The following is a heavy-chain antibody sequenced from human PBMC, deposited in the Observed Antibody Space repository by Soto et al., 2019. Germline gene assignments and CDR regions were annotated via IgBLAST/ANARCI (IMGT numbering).Heavy chain of an antibody. CDR2: ISAYNGNT. V-gene: IGHV1-18*01. D-gene: IGHD3-3*01. J-gene: IGHJ5*02. CDR3: ARASITIFRVVIILNWFDP. Sequence: ASVKVSCKASGYTFTSYGISWVRQAPGQGLEWMGWISAYNGNTNYAQKLQGRVTMTTDTSTSTAYMELRSLRSDDTAVYYCARASITIFRVVIILNWFDPWGQGTLVTVSS. CDR1: GYTFTSYG.